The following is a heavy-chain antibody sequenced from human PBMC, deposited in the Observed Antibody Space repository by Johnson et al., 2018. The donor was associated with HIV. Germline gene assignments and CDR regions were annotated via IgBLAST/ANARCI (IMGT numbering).Heavy chain of an antibody. CDR2: ISYDGSNK. V-gene: IGHV3-30*18. J-gene: IGHJ3*02. D-gene: IGHD3-10*01. CDR3: AKSTQASIVRESGPYGAFDI. Sequence: RQVPGKGLEWVAVISYDGSNKYYAGSVKGRFTVSRDNSQNTLYLEMNGLRPEDTALYYCAKSTQASIVRESGPYGAFDIWGLGTMVTVSS.